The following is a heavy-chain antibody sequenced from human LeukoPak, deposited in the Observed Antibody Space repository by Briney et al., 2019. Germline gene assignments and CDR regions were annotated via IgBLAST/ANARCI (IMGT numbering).Heavy chain of an antibody. CDR2: INPNSGGT. V-gene: IGHV1-2*02. D-gene: IGHD3-22*01. J-gene: IGHJ6*02. CDR3: ARDRPYYYDSSGYYYYGMDV. Sequence: ASVKVSCKASGYTFTGYYMHWVRQAPGQGLEWMGWINPNSGGTNYAQKFQGRVTMTRDTSISTAYMELSRLRSDDTAVYYCARDRPYYYDSSGYYYYGMDVWGQGTLVTVSS. CDR1: GYTFTGYY.